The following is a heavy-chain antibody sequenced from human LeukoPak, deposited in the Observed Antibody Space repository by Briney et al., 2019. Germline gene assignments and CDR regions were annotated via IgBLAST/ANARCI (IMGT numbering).Heavy chain of an antibody. Sequence: PGRSLRLSCAASGFTFSSYGMHWVRQAPGKGLEWVAVIWYGGSNKYYADSVKGRFTISRDNSKNTMYLQMNSLRAEDTAVYYCAKDGGATQYYFDYWGQGTLVTVSS. D-gene: IGHD1-26*01. J-gene: IGHJ4*02. V-gene: IGHV3-33*06. CDR2: IWYGGSNK. CDR3: AKDGGATQYYFDY. CDR1: GFTFSSYG.